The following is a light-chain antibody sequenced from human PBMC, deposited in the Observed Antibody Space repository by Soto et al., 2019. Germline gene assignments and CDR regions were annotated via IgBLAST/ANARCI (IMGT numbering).Light chain of an antibody. CDR3: SSYTSSYTPV. V-gene: IGLV2-14*01. Sequence: QSVLTQPGSVSGSPGQSITISCTGTSSDVGGYNYVSWYQQHPGKAPKLMIYDVSNRPSGVSNRFSGSKSGNTASLTISGLQAEDEADYYCSSYTSSYTPVFGGGTKLTVL. CDR1: SSDVGGYNY. CDR2: DVS. J-gene: IGLJ2*01.